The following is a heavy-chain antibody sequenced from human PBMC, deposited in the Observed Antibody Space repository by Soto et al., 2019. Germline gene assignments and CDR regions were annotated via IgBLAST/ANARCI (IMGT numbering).Heavy chain of an antibody. V-gene: IGHV3-23*01. D-gene: IGHD6-6*01. Sequence: EVQLLESGGGLVQPGGSLRLSCAASGFTFTTYAMTWVRQAPGKGLEWVSAISGNGGSTYYADSVKGRFTISRDNSKNMLELQMNSLRAEDTAVYYCAKNWDTTFSSSSHWGQGTLVTVSS. CDR1: GFTFTTYA. CDR2: ISGNGGST. J-gene: IGHJ4*02. CDR3: AKNWDTTFSSSSH.